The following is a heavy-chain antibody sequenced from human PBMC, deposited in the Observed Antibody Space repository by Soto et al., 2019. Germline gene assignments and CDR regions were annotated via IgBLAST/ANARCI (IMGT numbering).Heavy chain of an antibody. CDR2: IYHSGST. CDR3: ARSNGVYCSSTSCYRGSWFDP. CDR1: GGSISSGGYS. V-gene: IGHV4-30-2*01. J-gene: IGHJ5*02. Sequence: SETLSLTCAVSGGSISSGGYSWSWIRQPPGKGLEWIGYIYHSGSTYYNPSLKSRVTISVDRSKNQFSLKLSSVTAADTAVYYCARSNGVYCSSTSCYRGSWFDPWGQGTLVTVSS. D-gene: IGHD2-2*02.